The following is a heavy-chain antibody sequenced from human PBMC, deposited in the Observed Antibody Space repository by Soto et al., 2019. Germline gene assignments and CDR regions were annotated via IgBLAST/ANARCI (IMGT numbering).Heavy chain of an antibody. D-gene: IGHD3-10*02. CDR2: IIPIFGTA. J-gene: IGHJ4*02. V-gene: IGHV1-69*13. CDR3: ARDGGYVAFGLMGYFDD. CDR1: GSTFSSYA. Sequence: SSVKVSCKASGSTFSSYAISWVRQAPGQGLEWMGGIIPIFGTANYAQKFQGRVTITADESTSTTYMELSSLRSGDTAGYYCARDGGYVAFGLMGYFDDGGQGPLVTVPS.